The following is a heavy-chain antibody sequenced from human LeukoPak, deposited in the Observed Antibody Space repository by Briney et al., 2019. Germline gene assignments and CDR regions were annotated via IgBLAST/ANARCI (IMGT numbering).Heavy chain of an antibody. Sequence: SETLSLTCTVSGGSISSYYWSWIRQPPGKGLEWIGYIYYSGSTNYNPSLKSRVTISVDTSKNQFSLKLSSVTAADTAVYYCARDGKHSSWYHWGQGTLVTVSS. D-gene: IGHD6-13*01. V-gene: IGHV4-59*01. J-gene: IGHJ5*02. CDR2: IYYSGST. CDR1: GGSISSYY. CDR3: ARDGKHSSWYH.